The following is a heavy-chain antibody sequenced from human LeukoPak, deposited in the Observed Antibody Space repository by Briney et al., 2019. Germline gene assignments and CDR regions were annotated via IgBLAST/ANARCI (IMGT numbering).Heavy chain of an antibody. CDR2: ISTSSSYT. CDR3: ARGLSLDS. J-gene: IGHJ5*01. CDR1: GFTFSDYY. Sequence: PGGSLRLSCAASGFTFSDYYMNWIRQAPGKGLEGISYISTSSSYTDYADSVKGRFTISRENAKNSLYLQMISLRAEDTAVYYCARGLSLDSWGQGTLVTVSS. V-gene: IGHV3-11*06.